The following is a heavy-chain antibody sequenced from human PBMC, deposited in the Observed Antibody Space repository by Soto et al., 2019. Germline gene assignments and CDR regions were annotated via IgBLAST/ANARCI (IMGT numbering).Heavy chain of an antibody. CDR1: GYSFTSYW. D-gene: IGHD5-12*01. V-gene: IGHV5-51*01. CDR2: IYPGDSDT. CDR3: ARSIGATIWNFDY. J-gene: IGHJ4*02. Sequence: GESLKISCKGSGYSFTSYWIGWVRQMPGKGLEWMGIIYPGDSDTRYSPSFQGQVTISADRSISTAYLQWSSLKASDTAMYYRARSIGATIWNFDYWGQGTLVTVSS.